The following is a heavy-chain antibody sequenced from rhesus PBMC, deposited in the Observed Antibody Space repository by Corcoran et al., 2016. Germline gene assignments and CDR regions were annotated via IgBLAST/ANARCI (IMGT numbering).Heavy chain of an antibody. Sequence: EVQLVASGGGLVQPGGSLRLSCAGSGFTLRAFGIHWVRQAPGKGLEWVAVISSDGSNKYFADSVKDRFTISRDNSNNILYLQMNNLKLEDTAVYYCTRFDVWGPGVRVTVSS. CDR3: TRFDV. J-gene: IGHJ5-1*01. CDR2: ISSDGSNK. CDR1: GFTLRAFG. V-gene: IGHV3-54*02.